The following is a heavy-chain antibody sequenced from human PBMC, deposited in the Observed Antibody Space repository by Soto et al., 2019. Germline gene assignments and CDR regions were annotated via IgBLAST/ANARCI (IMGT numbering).Heavy chain of an antibody. Sequence: QVQLVESGGGLVKPGGSLRLSCAASGFTFSDYYMSWIRQAPGKGLEWVSYISSSGSTIYYAVSVKGRFTISRDNAMNSLYLQMNSLRAEDTAVYYCARDRDEWEVVAATLDYWGQGTLVTVSS. D-gene: IGHD2-15*01. CDR2: ISSSGSTI. J-gene: IGHJ4*02. V-gene: IGHV3-11*01. CDR3: ARDRDEWEVVAATLDY. CDR1: GFTFSDYY.